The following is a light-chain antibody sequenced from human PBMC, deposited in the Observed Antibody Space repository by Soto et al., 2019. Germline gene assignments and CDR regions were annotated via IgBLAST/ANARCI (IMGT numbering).Light chain of an antibody. V-gene: IGLV1-44*01. CDR2: GDN. Sequence: QSVLTQPPSASGTPGQRVTISCSGSSSNIGSHPVNWYQQLPGTAPKLLLYGDNQRPSGVPDRFSASKSGASASLAISGLQSEDEATYYCASWDNSLNGLYVFGAGPNVTVL. J-gene: IGLJ1*01. CDR1: SSNIGSHP. CDR3: ASWDNSLNGLYV.